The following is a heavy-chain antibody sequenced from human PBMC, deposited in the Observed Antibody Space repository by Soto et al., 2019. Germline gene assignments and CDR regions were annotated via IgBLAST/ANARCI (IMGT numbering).Heavy chain of an antibody. Sequence: EVQLVESGGGLVKPGGSLRLSCAASGFTFSTYSMNWVRQAPGNGLEWVSSIGASGSYIYYADSVKGRFTISRDNANNSLYLQMNSLRAEDTAVYYCVRDRWEIRSYFDYWGQGTLVTVYS. CDR2: IGASGSYI. D-gene: IGHD1-26*01. CDR3: VRDRWEIRSYFDY. CDR1: GFTFSTYS. V-gene: IGHV3-21*01. J-gene: IGHJ4*02.